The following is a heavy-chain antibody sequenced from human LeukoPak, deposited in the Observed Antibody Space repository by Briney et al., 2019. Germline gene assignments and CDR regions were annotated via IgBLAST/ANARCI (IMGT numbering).Heavy chain of an antibody. D-gene: IGHD4-17*01. J-gene: IGHJ4*02. CDR1: GGTFSNYV. CDR3: ARNERYGDTRLYHFDY. Sequence: SVKVSCKASGGTFSNYVISWVRQAPGQGLEWMGRTIPIFGTANYAQKFQGKVTITADESTNTAYMELSSLRSEDTAVYYCARNERYGDTRLYHFDYWGQGTLVTVSS. V-gene: IGHV1-69*13. CDR2: TIPIFGTA.